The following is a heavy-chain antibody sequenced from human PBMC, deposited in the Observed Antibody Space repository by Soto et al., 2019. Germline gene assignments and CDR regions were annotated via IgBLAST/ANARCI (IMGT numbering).Heavy chain of an antibody. CDR1: GGSFSGYY. J-gene: IGHJ4*02. CDR2: INHSGST. CDR3: ARSYETGGDFDY. V-gene: IGHV4-34*01. D-gene: IGHD3-16*01. Sequence: PSETLSLTCAVYGGSFSGYYWSWIRQPPGKGLGWIGEINHSGSTNYNPSLKSRVTISVDTSKNQFSLKLSSVTAADTAVYYCARSYETGGDFDYWGQGTLVTVSS.